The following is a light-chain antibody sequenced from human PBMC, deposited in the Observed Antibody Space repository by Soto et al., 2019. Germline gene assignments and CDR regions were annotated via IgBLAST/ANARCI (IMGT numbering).Light chain of an antibody. J-gene: IGKJ5*01. CDR2: EAS. V-gene: IGKV1-9*01. CDR3: QQLYTLPFT. CDR1: HDISTF. Sequence: DIQLTQSPSLLSASIGDRVTITCRASHDISTFLAWYQQKPGEAPKILIYEASTLQSGVPSRFSGSGSGTEFTLTISGLLPEDFAAYHCQQLYTLPFTFGHGTRL.